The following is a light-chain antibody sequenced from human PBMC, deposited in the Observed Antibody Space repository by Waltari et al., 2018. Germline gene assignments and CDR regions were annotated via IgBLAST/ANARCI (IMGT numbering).Light chain of an antibody. V-gene: IGKV3-20*01. CDR3: HQYGSLPWT. CDR1: ENVPAGY. J-gene: IGKJ1*01. CDR2: GES. Sequence: IVLTQSPGTLSLSPGVRATLSCRASENVPAGYIALYQQKPGQSPRLIIYGESNRATGIPDRFSGSESGTDFTLIVSRLEPEDFAVYYCHQYGSLPWTFGQGTRVDIK.